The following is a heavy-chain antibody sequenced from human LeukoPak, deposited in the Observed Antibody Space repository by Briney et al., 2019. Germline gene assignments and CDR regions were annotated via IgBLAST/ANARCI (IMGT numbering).Heavy chain of an antibody. CDR3: ARVGIAAAESGDWFDP. Sequence: SETLSLTCTVSGGSLTNYYWSWIRQPPGKGLEWIGYIYYSGSTNYNPSLKSRVTISVDTSKNQFSLKLSSVTAADTAVYYCARVGIAAAESGDWFDPWGQGTLVTVSS. V-gene: IGHV4-59*01. CDR1: GGSLTNYY. CDR2: IYYSGST. D-gene: IGHD6-13*01. J-gene: IGHJ5*02.